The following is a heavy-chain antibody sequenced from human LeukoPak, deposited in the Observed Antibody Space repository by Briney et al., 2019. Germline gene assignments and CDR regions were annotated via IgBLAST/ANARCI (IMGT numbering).Heavy chain of an antibody. CDR2: ISTYNGNT. CDR1: GYTFTNFG. V-gene: IGHV1-18*04. J-gene: IGHJ4*02. CDR3: ARGPPIVGATTSYFDY. D-gene: IGHD1-26*01. Sequence: ASVKVSCKASGYTFTNFGISWVRQAPGQRPEWMGWISTYNGNTNYAQKLQGRVTMTTDTSTSTAYMELRSLRSDDTAVYYCARGPPIVGATTSYFDYWGQGTLVTVSS.